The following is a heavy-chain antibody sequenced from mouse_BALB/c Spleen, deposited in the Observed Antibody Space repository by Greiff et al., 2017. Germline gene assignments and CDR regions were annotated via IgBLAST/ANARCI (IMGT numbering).Heavy chain of an antibody. J-gene: IGHJ3*01. CDR1: GFTFSSYT. CDR2: ISNGGGST. V-gene: IGHV5-12-2*01. CDR3: ARRGGFAY. Sequence: DVMLVESGGGLVQPGGSLKLSCAASGFTFSSYTMSWVRQTPEKRLEWVAYISNGGGSTYYPDTVKGRFTISRDNAKNTLYLQMSSLKSEDTAMYYCARRGGFAYWGQGTLVTVSA.